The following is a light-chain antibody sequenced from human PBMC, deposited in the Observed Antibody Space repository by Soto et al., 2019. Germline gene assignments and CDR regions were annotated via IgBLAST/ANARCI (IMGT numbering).Light chain of an antibody. Sequence: DVVMTQSPLSLPVPLGQPAAISCKSTQSLILDDGNTYLSWFHQRPGQSPRRLIYKVSNRDSGVPDRFSGSGSGTDSTLKISRVEAEDVGVYYCMQGTHWLYTFGQGTKVDIK. V-gene: IGKV2-30*02. CDR1: QSLILDDGNTY. CDR3: MQGTHWLYT. CDR2: KVS. J-gene: IGKJ2*01.